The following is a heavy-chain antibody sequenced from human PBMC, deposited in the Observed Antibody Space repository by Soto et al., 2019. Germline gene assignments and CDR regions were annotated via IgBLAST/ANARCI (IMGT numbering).Heavy chain of an antibody. D-gene: IGHD1-1*01. V-gene: IGHV3-23*01. CDR2: ISTTGGST. Sequence: DVQLLESGGRLVQPGGSLRLSCAASGFTFNAYSLSWVRQAPGKGLEWVSAISTTGGSTYYADSVKGRFTISRDNSQNTLSLQMNSRRAEDTAVYYCARPDGATYNFRYWGQGTLVTVSS. J-gene: IGHJ4*02. CDR1: GFTFNAYS. CDR3: ARPDGATYNFRY.